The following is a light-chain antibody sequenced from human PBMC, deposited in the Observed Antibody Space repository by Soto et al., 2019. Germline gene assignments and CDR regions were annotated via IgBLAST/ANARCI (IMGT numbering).Light chain of an antibody. J-gene: IGKJ1*01. V-gene: IGKV3-15*01. CDR2: GAA. Sequence: EIVMTQSPATLSVSPGERATLSCRASQSVFTSLAWYQQKPGHAPRLLIYGAATRATGIPARFSGSGSGTEFTLTISDLQSEDFAVYYCQQYHNWPAFGQGTKVDIK. CDR1: QSVFTS. CDR3: QQYHNWPA.